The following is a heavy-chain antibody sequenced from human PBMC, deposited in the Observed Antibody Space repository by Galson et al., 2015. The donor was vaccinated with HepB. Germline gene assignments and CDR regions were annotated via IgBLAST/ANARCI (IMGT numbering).Heavy chain of an antibody. D-gene: IGHD2-2*01. Sequence: SVKVSCKASGYTFTSYGISWVRQAPGQGLEWMGWISAYNGNTNYAQKLQGRVTMTTDTSTSTAYMELRSLRSDDTAVYYCARAPCSSTSCAFVWFDPWGQGTLVTVSS. CDR3: ARAPCSSTSCAFVWFDP. J-gene: IGHJ5*02. V-gene: IGHV1-18*04. CDR1: GYTFTSYG. CDR2: ISAYNGNT.